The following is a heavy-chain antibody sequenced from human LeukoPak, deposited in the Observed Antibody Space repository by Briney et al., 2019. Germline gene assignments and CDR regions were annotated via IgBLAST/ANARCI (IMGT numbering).Heavy chain of an antibody. V-gene: IGHV4-31*03. J-gene: IGHJ4*02. Sequence: SETLSLTCTVSGGSISSGGYYWSWIRQHPGKGLEWIGYIYYSGSTYYNPSLKSRVTISVDTSKNQFSLKLSSVTAADTAVYYCARGRQQLPIDYWGQGTLVTVSS. CDR2: IYYSGST. CDR1: GGSISSGGYY. D-gene: IGHD6-13*01. CDR3: ARGRQQLPIDY.